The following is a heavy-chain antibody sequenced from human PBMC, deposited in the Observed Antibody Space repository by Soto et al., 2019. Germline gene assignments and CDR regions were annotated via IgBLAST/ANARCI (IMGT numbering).Heavy chain of an antibody. CDR1: GFTFSSYA. CDR2: ISYDGSNK. Sequence: GGSLRLSCAASGFTFSSYAMHWVRQAPGKGLEWVAVISYDGSNKYYADSVKGRFTISRDNSKNTLYLQMNSLRAEDTAVYYCARDQGSGYPWDDAFDIWGQGTMVTVSS. V-gene: IGHV3-30-3*01. D-gene: IGHD3-22*01. CDR3: ARDQGSGYPWDDAFDI. J-gene: IGHJ3*02.